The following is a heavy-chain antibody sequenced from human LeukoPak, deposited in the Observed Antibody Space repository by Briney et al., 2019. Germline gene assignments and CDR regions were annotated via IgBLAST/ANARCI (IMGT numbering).Heavy chain of an antibody. J-gene: IGHJ4*02. Sequence: ASVTVTCKACGYTFINYSIHCVRQAPGQGLEWMGWINPNSGGTNCAQKFQGRVTMTRDTSISTAYMELSRLRSDDTALYYCARSGSYNNSLDDWGQGTMVTVSS. CDR3: ARSGSYNNSLDD. V-gene: IGHV1-2*02. CDR2: INPNSGGT. D-gene: IGHD3-10*01. CDR1: GYTFINYS.